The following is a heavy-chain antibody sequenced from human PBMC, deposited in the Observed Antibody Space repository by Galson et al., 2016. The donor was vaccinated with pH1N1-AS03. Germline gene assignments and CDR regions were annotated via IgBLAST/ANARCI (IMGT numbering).Heavy chain of an antibody. V-gene: IGHV4-59*11. CDR2: IYYSGRT. D-gene: IGHD3-16*02. Sequence: ETLSLTCSVSGASSDSQYWSWLRQSPGKGLEWIGYIYYSGRTDYNPSFESRVTISVDTSKNHVSLQLKSVTAADTAVYYCARLRGNVDYTWGTYRNSGKFDSWGQGTLVSVSS. CDR1: GASSDSQY. CDR3: ARLRGNVDYTWGTYRNSGKFDS. J-gene: IGHJ4*02.